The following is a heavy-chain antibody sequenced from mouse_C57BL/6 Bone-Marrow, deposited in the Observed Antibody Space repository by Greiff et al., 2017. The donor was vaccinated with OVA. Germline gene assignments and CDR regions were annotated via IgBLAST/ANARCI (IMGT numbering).Heavy chain of an antibody. V-gene: IGHV1-50*01. J-gene: IGHJ1*03. D-gene: IGHD1-1*01. Sequence: QVQLQQSGAELAKPGASVKLSCKASGYTFTSYWMQWVKQRPGQGLEWIGEIDPSDSYTNYNQKFKGKATLTVDTSSSTAYMQLSSLTSEDSAVYYCAATVVATRRYFDVWGTGTTVTVSS. CDR1: GYTFTSYW. CDR3: AATVVATRRYFDV. CDR2: IDPSDSYT.